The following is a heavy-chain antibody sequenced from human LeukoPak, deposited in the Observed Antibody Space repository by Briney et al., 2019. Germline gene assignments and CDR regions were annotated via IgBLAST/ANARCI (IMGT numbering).Heavy chain of an antibody. CDR2: INPSGGST. CDR1: GYTFTSYY. Sequence: ASVKVSCKASGYTFTSYYMHWVRQAPGQGLEWMGIINPSGGSTSYAQKFQGRVTMTRDTSTSTVYMELSSLRSEDTAVYYCARDIAAAGNYYYYMDVWGKGTTVTVSS. CDR3: ARDIAAAGNYYYYMDV. V-gene: IGHV1-46*03. D-gene: IGHD6-13*01. J-gene: IGHJ6*03.